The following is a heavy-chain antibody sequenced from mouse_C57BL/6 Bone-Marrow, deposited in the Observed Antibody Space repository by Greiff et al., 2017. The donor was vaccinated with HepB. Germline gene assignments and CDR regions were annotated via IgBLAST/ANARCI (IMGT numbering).Heavy chain of an antibody. CDR3: ARVDPMDY. CDR1: GFTFSSYA. J-gene: IGHJ4*01. V-gene: IGHV5-4*01. Sequence: VQLKESGGGLVKPGGSLKLSCAASGFTFSSYAMSWVRQTPEKRLEWVATISDGGSYTYYPDNVKGRFTISRDNAKNNLYLQMSHLKSEDTAMYYCARVDPMDYWGQGTSVTVSS. CDR2: ISDGGSYT.